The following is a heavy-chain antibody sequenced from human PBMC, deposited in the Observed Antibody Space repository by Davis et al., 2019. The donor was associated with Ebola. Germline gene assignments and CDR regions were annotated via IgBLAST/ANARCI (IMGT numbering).Heavy chain of an antibody. CDR3: TSFYGNQDY. Sequence: GGSLRLSCAVSGFTFSGSAMLWVRQASGKGLEWVGRIRSKANSYATAYAASVKGRFTISRDDSKNTTYLQMNSLKTEDTAVYYCTSFYGNQDYWGQGTLVTVSS. J-gene: IGHJ4*02. V-gene: IGHV3-73*01. CDR1: GFTFSGSA. D-gene: IGHD4-11*01. CDR2: IRSKANSYAT.